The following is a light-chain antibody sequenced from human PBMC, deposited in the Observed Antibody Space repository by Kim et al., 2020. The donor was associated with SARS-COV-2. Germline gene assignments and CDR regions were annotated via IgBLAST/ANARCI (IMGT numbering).Light chain of an antibody. V-gene: IGKV3-15*01. Sequence: EIVMTQSPAALSVSPGEGVTLSCRASQRINNNLAWYHQKPGQAPRLVIYGASTRATGIPARFSGSGSGTEFTLTISSLQPEDSVVYYCQQYYLWPRTFGVGTKVDIK. CDR3: QQYYLWPRT. CDR1: QRINNN. J-gene: IGKJ4*02. CDR2: GAS.